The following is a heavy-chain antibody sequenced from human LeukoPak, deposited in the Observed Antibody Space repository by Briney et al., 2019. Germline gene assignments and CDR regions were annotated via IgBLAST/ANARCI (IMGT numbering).Heavy chain of an antibody. CDR3: ASIAVAGTLYFQH. J-gene: IGHJ1*01. V-gene: IGHV1-69*04. Sequence: GSSVTVSCKASGGTFISYAISWVRQAPGQGLEWMGRIIPILGIANYAQKFQGRVTITADKSTSTAYMELSSLRSEDTAVYYCASIAVAGTLYFQHWGQGTLVTVSS. CDR2: IIPILGIA. CDR1: GGTFISYA. D-gene: IGHD6-19*01.